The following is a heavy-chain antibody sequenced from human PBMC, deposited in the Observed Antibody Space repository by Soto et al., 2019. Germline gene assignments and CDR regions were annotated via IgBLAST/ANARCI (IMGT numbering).Heavy chain of an antibody. D-gene: IGHD3-16*01. CDR2: IIPIFGKT. CDR1: GGTFSSYG. CDR3: ARDPRTLRGGPMWGPNFDC. Sequence: QMQLVQSGAEVKKPGSSVKVSCKASGGTFSSYGINWVRQAPGQGLEWMGGIIPIFGKTNYAQKFQGRVTITADESTRTAYMELSSLRSEDTALYYCARDPRTLRGGPMWGPNFDCWGQGTLVTVSS. V-gene: IGHV1-69*01. J-gene: IGHJ4*02.